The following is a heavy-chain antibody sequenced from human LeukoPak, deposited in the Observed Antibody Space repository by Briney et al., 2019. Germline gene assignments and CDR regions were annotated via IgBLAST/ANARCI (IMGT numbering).Heavy chain of an antibody. D-gene: IGHD2-8*01. CDR1: EFTFSDFY. CDR3: ANGNRCTSPNCLGYYYFYMDV. Sequence: GGSLRLSCAASEFTFSDFYMSWVRQAPGKGLEWVSYISSSESTIHYADSVKGRFTISRDNAKNSLYLQMNGLRVEDTAVYYCANGNRCTSPNCLGYYYFYMDVWGKGTTVTVSS. CDR2: ISSSESTI. V-gene: IGHV3-11*04. J-gene: IGHJ6*03.